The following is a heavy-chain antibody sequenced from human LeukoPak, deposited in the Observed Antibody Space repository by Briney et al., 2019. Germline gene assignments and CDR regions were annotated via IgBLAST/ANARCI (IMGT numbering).Heavy chain of an antibody. D-gene: IGHD6-19*01. CDR3: ASLAVPFGWYGGSYYWYMDV. CDR1: GGSIRDFY. J-gene: IGHJ6*03. CDR2: IHNSGST. Sequence: PSETLSLTCTVSGGSIRDFYWSWIRQSADRRLDFIGYIHNSGSTEYNPSLKSRVTISVDTSKNQFSLDLNSVTAADTAVYYCASLAVPFGWYGGSYYWYMDVWGKGTTVTVSS. V-gene: IGHV4-59*01.